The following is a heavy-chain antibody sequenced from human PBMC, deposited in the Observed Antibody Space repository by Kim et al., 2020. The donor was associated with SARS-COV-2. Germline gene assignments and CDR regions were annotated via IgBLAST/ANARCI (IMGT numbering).Heavy chain of an antibody. V-gene: IGHV3-23*01. CDR1: GFTFSTHA. CDR2: ISGSGGST. Sequence: GGSLRLSCAASGFTFSTHAMSWVRQAPGKGLEWVSAISGSGGSTYYADSVKGRFTISRDNSKNTLYLQMNSLRAEDTAVHFCTSGTGHDYWGQGNLVTVSS. D-gene: IGHD7-27*01. J-gene: IGHJ4*02. CDR3: TSGTGHDY.